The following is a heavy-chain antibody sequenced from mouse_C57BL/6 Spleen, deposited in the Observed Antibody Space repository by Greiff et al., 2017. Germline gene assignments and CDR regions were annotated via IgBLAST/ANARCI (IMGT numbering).Heavy chain of an antibody. Sequence: QVQLQQSGAELVRPGASVTLSCKASGYTFTDYEMHWVKQTPVHGLEWIGAIDPETGGTAYNQKFKGKAILTADKSSSTAYMELRSLTSEDSAVYYCTSCSELWMDYWGQGTSVTVSS. CDR3: TSCSELWMDY. D-gene: IGHD1-1*02. CDR1: GYTFTDYE. V-gene: IGHV1-15*01. J-gene: IGHJ4*01. CDR2: IDPETGGT.